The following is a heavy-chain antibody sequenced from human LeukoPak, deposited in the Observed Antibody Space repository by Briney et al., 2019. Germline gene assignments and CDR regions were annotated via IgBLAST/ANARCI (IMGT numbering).Heavy chain of an antibody. V-gene: IGHV4-34*01. Sequence: SETLSLTCAVYGGSFSGYYWSWIRQPPGKGLEGIGEINHSGSTNYNPSLKSRVTISVDTSKNQFSLKLSSVTAADTAVYYCARVKGSGYIRYWGQGTLVTVSS. CDR2: INHSGST. CDR3: ARVKGSGYIRY. D-gene: IGHD5-12*01. J-gene: IGHJ4*02. CDR1: GGSFSGYY.